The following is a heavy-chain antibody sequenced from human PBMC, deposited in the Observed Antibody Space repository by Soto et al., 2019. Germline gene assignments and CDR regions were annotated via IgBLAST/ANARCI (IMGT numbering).Heavy chain of an antibody. CDR2: IWTNGGT. D-gene: IGHD2-15*01. CDR1: GFSVTASY. J-gene: IGHJ5*02. CDR3: ARAEVDMPTP. Sequence: GGSLRLSCAASGFSVTASYMIWVRQAPGKGLEFVSVIWTNGGTLYADSVKGRFILSRDNSMNTVYLQMNSLRVEDTAVYYCARAEVDMPTPWGQGTRVTVSS. V-gene: IGHV3-66*01.